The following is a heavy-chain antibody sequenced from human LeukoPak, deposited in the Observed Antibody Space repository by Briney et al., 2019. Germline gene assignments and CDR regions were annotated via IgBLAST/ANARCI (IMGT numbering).Heavy chain of an antibody. Sequence: SETLSLTCAVYGGSFSGYYWSWIRRPPGKGLEWIGEINHSGSTNYNPSLKSRVTISVDTSKNQFSLKLSSVTAADTAVYYCARRQHYYDSSGSFDYWGQGTLVTVSS. CDR1: GGSFSGYY. CDR2: INHSGST. J-gene: IGHJ4*02. CDR3: ARRQHYYDSSGSFDY. V-gene: IGHV4-34*01. D-gene: IGHD3-22*01.